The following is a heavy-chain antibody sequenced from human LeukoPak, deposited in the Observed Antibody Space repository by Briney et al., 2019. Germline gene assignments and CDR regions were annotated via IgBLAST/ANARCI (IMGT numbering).Heavy chain of an antibody. Sequence: GGALRLSCAASGCTFSSYAMHWVRQAPGRGLEGVAVISYEGSNKYYAGSVKGRFTISRDNSKKTLYLQMNSLRAGVTAVYYCARAWTPGIASGGTGWGFVPWGQGTLVTVSS. CDR3: ARAWTPGIASGGTGWGFVP. V-gene: IGHV3-30-3*01. J-gene: IGHJ5*02. CDR2: ISYEGSNK. D-gene: IGHD6-13*01. CDR1: GCTFSSYA.